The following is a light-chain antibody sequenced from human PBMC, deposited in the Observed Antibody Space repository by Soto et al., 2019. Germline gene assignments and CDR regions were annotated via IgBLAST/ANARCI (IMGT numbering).Light chain of an antibody. CDR2: GAS. CDR1: QSVSSSY. V-gene: IGKV3-11*01. CDR3: QQRSNWPLT. J-gene: IGKJ4*01. Sequence: EIVLTQSPDTLSLSPGEGATLSCRASQSVSSSYLAWYHQRPGQAPRLLIFGASNRATGIPARFSGSGSGTDFTLNISSLQTEDFAVYYCQQRSNWPLTFGGGTKVDIK.